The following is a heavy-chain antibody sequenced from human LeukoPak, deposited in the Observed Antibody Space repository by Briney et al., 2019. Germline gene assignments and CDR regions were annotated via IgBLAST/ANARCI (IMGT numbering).Heavy chain of an antibody. V-gene: IGHV4-59*01. D-gene: IGHD2-2*01. CDR1: GGSISYYY. CDR3: ARGGYCTSTSCSKYNWFDP. J-gene: IGHJ5*02. CDR2: VYYSGST. Sequence: SETLSLTCTVSGGSISYYYWSWIRQPPGKGLEWIGYVYYSGSTNYNPSLKSRVTISVDTSNNQFSLKLSSVTAADTAAYYCARGGYCTSTSCSKYNWFDPWDQGTLVTVSS.